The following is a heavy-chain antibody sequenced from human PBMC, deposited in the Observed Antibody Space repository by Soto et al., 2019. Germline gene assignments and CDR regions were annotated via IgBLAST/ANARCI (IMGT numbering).Heavy chain of an antibody. CDR1: GGSITSGGFY. Sequence: TSETLSLTCNVSGGSITSGGFYWTWIRQLPGKGLEWIGYIYYTGNTYYNPSLKSRPTISIDTSENQFSLKLTSVTAADTAVYFCASGHDAYKVRYWGQGTLVTVSS. CDR3: ASGHDAYKVRY. D-gene: IGHD1-1*01. V-gene: IGHV4-31*03. J-gene: IGHJ4*02. CDR2: IYYTGNT.